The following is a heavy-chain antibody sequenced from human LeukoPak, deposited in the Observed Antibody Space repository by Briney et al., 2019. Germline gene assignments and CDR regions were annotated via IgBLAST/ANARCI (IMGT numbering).Heavy chain of an antibody. J-gene: IGHJ4*02. D-gene: IGHD5-18*01. V-gene: IGHV3-7*01. Sequence: GGSLRLSCAASGFSFSTYWMNWVRQPPGKGLEWVANIMRDGSEKYYVDSVEGRFTISRDNAKNSLYLQMNSLRAEDTAVYYCARDPSRGYSYGYADYWGQGSLVTVSS. CDR3: ARDPSRGYSYGYADY. CDR2: IMRDGSEK. CDR1: GFSFSTYW.